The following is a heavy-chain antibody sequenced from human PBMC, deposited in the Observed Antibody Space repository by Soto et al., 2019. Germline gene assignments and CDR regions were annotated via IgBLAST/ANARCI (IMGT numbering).Heavy chain of an antibody. CDR1: GFTFDDYA. D-gene: IGHD3-3*01. CDR2: ISWNSGSI. CDR3: AKDSGITIFGVADY. J-gene: IGHJ4*02. V-gene: IGHV3-9*01. Sequence: LRLSCAASGFTFDDYAMHWVRQAPGKGLEWVSGISWNSGSIGYADSVKGRFTISRDNAKNSLYLQMNSLRAEDTALYYCAKDSGITIFGVADYWGQGTLVTVSS.